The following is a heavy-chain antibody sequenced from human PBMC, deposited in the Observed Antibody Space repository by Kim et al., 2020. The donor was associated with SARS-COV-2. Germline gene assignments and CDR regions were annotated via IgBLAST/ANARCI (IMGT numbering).Heavy chain of an antibody. V-gene: IGHV5-51*01. CDR2: IYPGDSTT. CDR1: GYSFTSYW. J-gene: IGHJ4*02. D-gene: IGHD6-19*01. CDR3: ARPRERTFSTGWYAGY. Sequence: GESLKISCKGSGYSFTSYWIGWVRQMPGKGLEWMGMIYPGDSTTRYSPSFQGQVTVSVDKSISTAYLQWNSLEAPDTAMYYCARPRERTFSTGWYAGYWGQGTLVTVSS.